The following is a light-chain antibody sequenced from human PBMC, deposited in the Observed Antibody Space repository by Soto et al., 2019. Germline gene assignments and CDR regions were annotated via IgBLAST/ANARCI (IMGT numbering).Light chain of an antibody. CDR1: QSVGRD. CDR3: QQYNTWPPT. J-gene: IGKJ3*01. Sequence: EIVMTQSPATLSVSPGEGATLSCRASQSVGRDLAWYQQKPGQAPRLLIYGASTRATGIPARFTGRGSGTEFTLAINSLQSESFAVYWCQQYNTWPPTFGPGTTVDIK. V-gene: IGKV3-15*01. CDR2: GAS.